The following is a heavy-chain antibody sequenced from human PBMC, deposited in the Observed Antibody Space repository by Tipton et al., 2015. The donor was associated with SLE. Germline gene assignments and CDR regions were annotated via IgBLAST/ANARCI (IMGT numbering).Heavy chain of an antibody. CDR1: GFTFSSYS. Sequence: SLRLSCAVSGFTFSSYSMNWVRQAPGKGLEWVSSISSSSSYIYYADSVKGRFTISRDNAKNSLYLQMSSLRGEDTAVYYCVRGTTMVYDYWGQGILVTVSS. D-gene: IGHD5-18*01. J-gene: IGHJ4*02. CDR2: ISSSSSYI. CDR3: VRGTTMVYDY. V-gene: IGHV3-21*01.